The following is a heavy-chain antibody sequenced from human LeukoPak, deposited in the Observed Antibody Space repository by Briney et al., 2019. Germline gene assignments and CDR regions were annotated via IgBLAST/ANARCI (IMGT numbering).Heavy chain of an antibody. J-gene: IGHJ5*02. Sequence: SETLSLTCTVSGGSISSSSYYRGWIRQPPGKGLEWIGSIYYSGSTYYNPSLKSRVTISVDTSKNQFSLKLSSVTAADTAVYYCARPSGGIDWFDPWGQGTLVTVSS. D-gene: IGHD3-16*01. CDR3: ARPSGGIDWFDP. CDR2: IYYSGST. V-gene: IGHV4-39*01. CDR1: GGSISSSSYY.